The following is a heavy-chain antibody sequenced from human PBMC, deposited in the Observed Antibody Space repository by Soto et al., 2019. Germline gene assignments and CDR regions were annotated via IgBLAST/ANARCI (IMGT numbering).Heavy chain of an antibody. V-gene: IGHV1-69*06. D-gene: IGHD1-26*01. CDR1: GSTFNNFA. Sequence: QVVLLQSGAEVKEPGSSVRVSCQVSGSTFNNFAFSWVRQAPGHGPEWMGGIVVDSNTAEYSQRFQDRVTITADTSTYILYMELGSLTFEDTAVYYCARAIKRWEVNYYFDFWGQGTLVTVSS. J-gene: IGHJ4*02. CDR3: ARAIKRWEVNYYFDF. CDR2: IVVDSNTA.